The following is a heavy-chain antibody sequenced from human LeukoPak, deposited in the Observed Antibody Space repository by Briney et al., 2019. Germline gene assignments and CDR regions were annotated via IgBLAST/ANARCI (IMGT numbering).Heavy chain of an antibody. D-gene: IGHD3-3*01. J-gene: IGHJ6*02. CDR1: GGTFSSYA. Sequence: GASVEVSCKASGGTFSSYAISWVRQAPGQGLEWMGGIIPIFGTANYAQKFQGRVTITADESTSTAYMELSSLRSEDTAVYYCARGGYDFVYYYYGMDVWGQGTTVTVSS. CDR2: IIPIFGTA. CDR3: ARGGYDFVYYYYGMDV. V-gene: IGHV1-69*13.